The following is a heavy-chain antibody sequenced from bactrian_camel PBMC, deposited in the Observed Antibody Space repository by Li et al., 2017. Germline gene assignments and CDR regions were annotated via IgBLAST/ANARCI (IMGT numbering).Heavy chain of an antibody. J-gene: IGHJ6*01. CDR3: ATGNPEGGSWYGLCFGY. D-gene: IGHD6*01. Sequence: QVQLVESGGGLVRPGGSLTLSCAASGFTFSSYYMSWVRQAPGKGLEWVSSIYNDGSNTYYADSVKGRFTISRDNAKNTVYLQMNSLKSEATALYYCATGNPEGGSWYGLCFGYWGQGTQVTVS. CDR2: IYNDGSNT. V-gene: IGHV3-2*01. CDR1: GFTFSSYY.